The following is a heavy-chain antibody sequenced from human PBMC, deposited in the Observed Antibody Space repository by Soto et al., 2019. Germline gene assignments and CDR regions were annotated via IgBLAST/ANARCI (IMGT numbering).Heavy chain of an antibody. D-gene: IGHD4-17*01. J-gene: IGHJ4*02. V-gene: IGHV4-59*01. Sequence: PSETLSFTCIVPGGAISNYFWSGIRQPPGKGPEWLGYINYNGNTNYNPSPKNRATMSIDTSKREFSLKLRSVTATDTAFYFCGRVGDGIEVHGWIQYFDHWGQGTLVTVSS. CDR2: INYNGNT. CDR1: GGAISNYF. CDR3: GRVGDGIEVHGWIQYFDH.